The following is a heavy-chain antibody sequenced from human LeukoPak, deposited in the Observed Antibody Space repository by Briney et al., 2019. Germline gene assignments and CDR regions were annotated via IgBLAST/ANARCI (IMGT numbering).Heavy chain of an antibody. Sequence: ASVKVSCKASGYTFTSYDINWVRQATGQGLEWMGWMNPNSGNTGYAQKFQGRVTMTRNTSISTAYMELSSLRSEDTAVYYCARVAVVAATEFFDYWGQGTLVTVSS. CDR2: MNPNSGNT. V-gene: IGHV1-8*01. D-gene: IGHD2-15*01. J-gene: IGHJ4*02. CDR1: GYTFTSYD. CDR3: ARVAVVAATEFFDY.